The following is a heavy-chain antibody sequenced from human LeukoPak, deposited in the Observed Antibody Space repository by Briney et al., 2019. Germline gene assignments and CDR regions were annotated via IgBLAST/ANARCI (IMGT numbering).Heavy chain of an antibody. Sequence: KPGGPLRLSCVASGFTFSDYYINWIRQAPGKGREGVSYISSSSSSTNYADSVKGRFTISRDNAKNSLYLQMNSLRAEDTAVYYCARDSRNCVDDCYSHYYGMDVWGQGTTVTVSS. CDR1: GFTFSDYY. CDR3: ARDSRNCVDDCYSHYYGMDV. J-gene: IGHJ6*02. D-gene: IGHD2-21*02. CDR2: ISSSSSST. V-gene: IGHV3-11*05.